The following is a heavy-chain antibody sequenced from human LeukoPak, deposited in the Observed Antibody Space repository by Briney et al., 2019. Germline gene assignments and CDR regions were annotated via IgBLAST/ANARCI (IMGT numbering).Heavy chain of an antibody. Sequence: GASVKVSCKASGYTFSGYYIHWVRQAPGQGLEWMGWINPNSGGTNYAQKFQGRVTMTRDTSISTAYMELSRLRSDDTALYYCARVVEGTSMIDYWGQGTLVTVSS. V-gene: IGHV1-2*02. CDR1: GYTFSGYY. CDR3: ARVVEGTSMIDY. CDR2: INPNSGGT. J-gene: IGHJ4*02. D-gene: IGHD5-18*01.